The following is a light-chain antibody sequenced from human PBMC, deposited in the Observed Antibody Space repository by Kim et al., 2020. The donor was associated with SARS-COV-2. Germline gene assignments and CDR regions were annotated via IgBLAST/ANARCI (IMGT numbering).Light chain of an antibody. V-gene: IGKV3-15*01. Sequence: CLSPGEGATPACRASLSVGSNLAWYRRKPGQVPRLLIIGASARATGIPASFRGGGSGTKFTFTTAGLQPEDLAIIYGRQYNNWPTFCQGARMEIK. CDR3: RQYNNWPT. CDR1: LSVGSN. J-gene: IGKJ5*01. CDR2: GAS.